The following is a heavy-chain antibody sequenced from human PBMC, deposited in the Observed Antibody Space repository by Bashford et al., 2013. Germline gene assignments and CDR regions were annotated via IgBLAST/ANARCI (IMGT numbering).Heavy chain of an antibody. J-gene: IGHJ6*02. Sequence: WVRQAPGQGLEWMGIINPSGGSTSYAQKFQGRVTMTRDTSISTAYMELSSLRSEDTAVYYCARETNVDVWGQGTTVTVSS. CDR2: INPSGGST. D-gene: IGHD1/OR15-1a*01. CDR3: ARETNVDV. V-gene: IGHV1-46*01.